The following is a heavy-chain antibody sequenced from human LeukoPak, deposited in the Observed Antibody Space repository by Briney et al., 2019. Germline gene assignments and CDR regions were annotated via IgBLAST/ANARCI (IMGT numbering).Heavy chain of an antibody. CDR2: INHSGST. D-gene: IGHD3-22*01. CDR3: ARPRYYYDSSGYGY. CDR1: GGSFSGYY. V-gene: IGHV4-34*01. J-gene: IGHJ4*02. Sequence: SETLSLTCAVYGGSFSGYYWSWIRQPPGKGLEWIWEINHSGSTNYNPSLKSRVTISVDTSKNQFSLKLSSVTAADTAVYYCARPRYYYDSSGYGYWGQGTLVTVSS.